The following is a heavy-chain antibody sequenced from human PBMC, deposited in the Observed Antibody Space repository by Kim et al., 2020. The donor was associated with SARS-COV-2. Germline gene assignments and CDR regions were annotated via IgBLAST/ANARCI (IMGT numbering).Heavy chain of an antibody. CDR3: ARHKGTSWTIFDY. CDR2: GST. D-gene: IGHD6-13*01. Sequence: GSTYYNPSLKSRVTISVDTSKNQFSLKLSSVTAADTGVYYCARHKGTSWTIFDYWGQGTLVTVSS. V-gene: IGHV4-39*01. J-gene: IGHJ4*02.